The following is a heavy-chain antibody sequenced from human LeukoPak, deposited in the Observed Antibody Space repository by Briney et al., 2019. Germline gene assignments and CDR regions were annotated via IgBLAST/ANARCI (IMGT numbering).Heavy chain of an antibody. D-gene: IGHD6-13*01. CDR1: GGSFSGYY. V-gene: IGHV4-34*01. J-gene: IGHJ4*02. Sequence: SSETLSLTCAVSGGSFSGYYWNWIRQSPGKGLEWIGEINHSGSTHYNPSLKSRVTISVDTSQKQFSLRLTSVTAADTAVYYCARGRYLTTSGGAAAGFLDYWGQGSLVIVST. CDR2: INHSGST. CDR3: ARGRYLTTSGGAAAGFLDY.